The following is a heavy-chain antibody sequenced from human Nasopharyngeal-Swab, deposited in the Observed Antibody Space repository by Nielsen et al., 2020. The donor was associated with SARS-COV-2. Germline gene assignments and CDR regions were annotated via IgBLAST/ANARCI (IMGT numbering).Heavy chain of an antibody. Sequence: GESLKISCAASGFTFSSYWMHWVRQAPGKGLVWVSRINSDGSSTSYADSVKGRFTISRDNAKNTLYLQMNSLRAEDTAVYYCARGSGSLDYWGQGTLVTVSS. D-gene: IGHD6-25*01. CDR2: INSDGSST. V-gene: IGHV3-74*01. J-gene: IGHJ4*02. CDR1: GFTFSSYW. CDR3: ARGSGSLDY.